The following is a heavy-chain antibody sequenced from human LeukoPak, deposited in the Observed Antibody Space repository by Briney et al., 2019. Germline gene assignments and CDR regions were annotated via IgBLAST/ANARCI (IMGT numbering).Heavy chain of an antibody. V-gene: IGHV3-33*01. D-gene: IGHD6-19*01. J-gene: IGHJ4*02. Sequence: GGSLRLSCAASGFTFSSYGMHGVRQAPGKGLEWVAVIWYDGSNKYYADSVKDRFTISRDNSKNTLYLQMNSLRAEDTAVYYCARDRGQWLVQGYFDYWGQGTLVTVSS. CDR2: IWYDGSNK. CDR1: GFTFSSYG. CDR3: ARDRGQWLVQGYFDY.